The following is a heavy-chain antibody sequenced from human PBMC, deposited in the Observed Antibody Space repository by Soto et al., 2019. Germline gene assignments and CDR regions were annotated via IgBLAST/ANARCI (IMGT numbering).Heavy chain of an antibody. Sequence: GGSLRLSCAASGFTFSSYAMSWVRQAPGKGLEWVSAISGSGGSTYYADSVKGRFTISRDNSKNTLYLQMNSLRAEDTAVYYCARDKRDLRFLEWSYYFGYWGQGTLVTVSS. V-gene: IGHV3-23*01. J-gene: IGHJ4*02. CDR2: ISGSGGST. CDR3: ARDKRDLRFLEWSYYFGY. CDR1: GFTFSSYA. D-gene: IGHD3-3*01.